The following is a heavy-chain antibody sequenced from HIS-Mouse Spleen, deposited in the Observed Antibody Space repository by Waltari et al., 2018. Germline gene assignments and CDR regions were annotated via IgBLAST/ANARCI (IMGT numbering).Heavy chain of an antibody. J-gene: IGHJ2*01. Sequence: QLQLQESGPGLVKPSETLSLTCTVSGGSISSSSYYWGWIRQPPGKGLEGIGSIYYSGGTYSHPSLKSRVTISVDTSKNQFSLKLSSVPAADTAVYYCAREIPYSSSWYDWYFDLWGRGTLVTVSS. V-gene: IGHV4-39*07. CDR1: GGSISSSSYY. D-gene: IGHD6-13*01. CDR2: IYYSGGT. CDR3: AREIPYSSSWYDWYFDL.